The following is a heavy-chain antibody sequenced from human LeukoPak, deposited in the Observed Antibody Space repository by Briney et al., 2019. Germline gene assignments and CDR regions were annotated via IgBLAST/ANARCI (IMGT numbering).Heavy chain of an antibody. V-gene: IGHV1-18*01. Sequence: GASVKVSCKASGYTFTSYGISWVRQAPGQGLEWMGWISAYNGNTNYAQKLQGRVTMTTDTSTSTAYMELRSLRSDDTAVYYCARDWSVVVPAANFDYWGQGTLVTVSS. CDR2: ISAYNGNT. CDR3: ARDWSVVVPAANFDY. D-gene: IGHD2-2*01. CDR1: GYTFTSYG. J-gene: IGHJ4*02.